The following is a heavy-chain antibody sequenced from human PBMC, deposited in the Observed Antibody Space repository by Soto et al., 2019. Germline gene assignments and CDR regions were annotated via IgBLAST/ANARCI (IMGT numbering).Heavy chain of an antibody. CDR3: AMQVRGALWFDP. CDR1: GFTVSSNY. CDR2: IYSGGST. Sequence: EVQLVESGGGLVQPGGSLRLSCAASGFTVSSNYMSWVRQAPGKGLEWVSVIYSGGSTYYADSLKGRFTISRDNSKNTLYLHMNSLRAEDTAVYYCAMQVRGALWFDPWGQGTLVTVSS. J-gene: IGHJ5*02. V-gene: IGHV3-66*01. D-gene: IGHD3-10*01.